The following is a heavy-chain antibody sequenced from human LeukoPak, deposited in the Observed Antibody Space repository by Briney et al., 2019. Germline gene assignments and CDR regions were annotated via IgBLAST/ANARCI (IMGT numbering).Heavy chain of an antibody. Sequence: GGSLRLSCAASGFSFSDYAMSWVRQAPARGPEWVSSISGGGETFYADSAKGRFTLSRDDSRNTVYLQLNNLRVEDTAIYYCAKANWVSNADAVWWGQGTQVTVSS. CDR1: GFSFSDYA. D-gene: IGHD1-1*01. J-gene: IGHJ4*02. CDR3: AKANWVSNADAVW. CDR2: ISGGGET. V-gene: IGHV3-23*01.